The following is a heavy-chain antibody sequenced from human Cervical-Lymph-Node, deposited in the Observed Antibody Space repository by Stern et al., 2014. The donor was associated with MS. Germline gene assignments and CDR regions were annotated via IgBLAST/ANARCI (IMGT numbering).Heavy chain of an antibody. CDR3: ARDYASLDWRGQYYFDY. CDR2: INTNTGTP. V-gene: IGHV7-4-1*02. CDR1: GYTFTDYA. D-gene: IGHD2-21*01. J-gene: IGHJ4*02. Sequence: QVQLLQPGSELKKPGASVKVSCMTSGYTFTDYALNWVRQAPGQGLEWMGWINTNTGTPTYAQGFTGRFVFSLDTSGNTAYLQISSLKAEDTALYFCARDYASLDWRGQYYFDYWGQGTLVTVSS.